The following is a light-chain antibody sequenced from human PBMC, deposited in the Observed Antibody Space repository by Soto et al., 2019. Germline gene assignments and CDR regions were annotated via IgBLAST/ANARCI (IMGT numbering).Light chain of an antibody. CDR2: RSI. Sequence: EIVLTQSPGTLSLSPGERATLSGRPSQRISTSSLAWYQQKPGQAPRLLVFRSITRATGVPDRFSGSESGPDFTLTITRLEPEDSAVYFCQHYSISPWGFTFGPGTQVESK. V-gene: IGKV3-20*01. CDR3: QHYSISPWGFT. CDR1: QRISTSS. J-gene: IGKJ3*01.